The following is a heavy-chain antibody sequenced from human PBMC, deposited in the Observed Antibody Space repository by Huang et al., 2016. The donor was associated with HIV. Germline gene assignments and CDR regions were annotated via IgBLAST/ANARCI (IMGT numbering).Heavy chain of an antibody. D-gene: IGHD3-16*01. Sequence: EEQLVESGGGLVQPGGSLRLSCAASGFSFSVYWMTWVRQPRGKGMELVANINQVGSLKSLLDSVKGRFTISRDNAKNSLYLQINSLRVEDTSIYYCARVMWGGWTASTGRSNGYYMDVWGQGTTVIVSS. J-gene: IGHJ6*03. V-gene: IGHV3-7*01. CDR2: INQVGSLK. CDR1: GFSFSVYW. CDR3: ARVMWGGWTASTGRSNGYYMDV.